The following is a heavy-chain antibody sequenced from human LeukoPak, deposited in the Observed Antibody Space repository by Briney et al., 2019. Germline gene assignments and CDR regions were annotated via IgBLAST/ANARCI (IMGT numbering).Heavy chain of an antibody. V-gene: IGHV4-59*01. Sequence: KPSQTLSLTCTVSGGSISSYYWSWIRQPPGKGLKWIGYIYYSGSTNYNPSLKSRVTISVDTSKNQFSLKLSSVTAADTAVYYCAGAAYDSSGYYLPRMYYFDYWGQGTLVTVSS. CDR3: AGAAYDSSGYYLPRMYYFDY. CDR2: IYYSGST. D-gene: IGHD3-22*01. CDR1: GGSISSYY. J-gene: IGHJ4*02.